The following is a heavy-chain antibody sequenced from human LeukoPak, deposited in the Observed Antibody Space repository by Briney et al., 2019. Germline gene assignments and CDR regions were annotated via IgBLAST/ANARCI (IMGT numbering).Heavy chain of an antibody. J-gene: IGHJ4*02. CDR3: ARWGWFPSGDPTYYFDY. D-gene: IGHD4-17*01. V-gene: IGHV3-15*01. CDR1: GFTFSNAW. Sequence: PGGSLRLSCAASGFTFSNAWMSWVRQAPGKGLEWVGRIKSKTDGGTTDYAAPVKGRFTISRDDSKNTLYLQMNSLRAEDTAVYYCARWGWFPSGDPTYYFDYWGQGTLVTVSS. CDR2: IKSKTDGGTT.